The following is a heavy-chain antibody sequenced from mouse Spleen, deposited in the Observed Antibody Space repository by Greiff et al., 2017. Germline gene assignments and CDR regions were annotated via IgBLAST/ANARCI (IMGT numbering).Heavy chain of an antibody. V-gene: IGHV5-2*01. D-gene: IGHD2-1*01. CDR1: EYEFPSHD. CDR3: ARHEGNSWFAY. Sequence: VHVKQSGGGLVQPGESLKLSCESNEYEFPSHDMSWVRKTPEKRLELVAAINSDGGSTYYPDTMERRFIISRDNTKKTLYLQMSSLRSEDTALYYCARHEGNSWFAYWGQGTLVTVSA. CDR2: INSDGGST. J-gene: IGHJ3*01.